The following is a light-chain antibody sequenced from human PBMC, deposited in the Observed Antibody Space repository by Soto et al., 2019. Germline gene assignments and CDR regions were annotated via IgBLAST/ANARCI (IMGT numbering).Light chain of an antibody. CDR1: SSDVGAYIF. V-gene: IGLV2-8*01. Sequence: QSALTQPPSASVSPGQSVTISCTGTSSDVGAYIFVSWHQQHPGKAPKLMVYDVNRRPPGVPDRFFGSKSGNTDSLTVSGLQAEDEADYYCVSFAGGTYVFGTGTKVTVL. CDR3: VSFAGGTYV. J-gene: IGLJ1*01. CDR2: DVN.